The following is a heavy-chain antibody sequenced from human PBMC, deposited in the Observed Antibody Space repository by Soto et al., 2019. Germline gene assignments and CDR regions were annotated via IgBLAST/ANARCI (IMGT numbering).Heavy chain of an antibody. CDR3: ARATAAMSLRLTYYYYMDV. V-gene: IGHV4-59*01. CDR1: GGSISSYY. CDR2: IYYSGST. D-gene: IGHD2-2*01. Sequence: SETLSLTCTVSGGSISSYYWSWIRQPPGKGLEWIGYIYYSGSTNYNPSLKSRVTISVDTSKNQFSLKLSSVTAADTAVYYCARATAAMSLRLTYYYYMDVWGKGTTVTVSS. J-gene: IGHJ6*03.